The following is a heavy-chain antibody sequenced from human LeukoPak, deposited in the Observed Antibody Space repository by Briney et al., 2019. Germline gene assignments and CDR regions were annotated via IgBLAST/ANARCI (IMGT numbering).Heavy chain of an antibody. CDR2: INSDESST. Sequence: PGGSLRLSCVASGFTFSSYWMHWVRQAPGKGLVWVSRINSDESSTSYADSVKGRFTISRDNAKNSLYLQMNSLRAEDTALYYCSRGSGPHYFGYWGQGTLVTVSS. J-gene: IGHJ4*02. CDR3: SRGSGPHYFGY. V-gene: IGHV3-74*01. CDR1: GFTFSSYW.